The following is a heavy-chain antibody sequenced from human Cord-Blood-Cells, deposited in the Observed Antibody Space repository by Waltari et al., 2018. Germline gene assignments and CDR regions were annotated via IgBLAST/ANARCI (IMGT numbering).Heavy chain of an antibody. CDR2: IDYSGST. D-gene: IGHD3-10*01. J-gene: IGHJ3*02. Sequence: QVQLQESGPGLVKPSETLSLTCTVSGGSISSYYWSWIRQPPGKGLEWIGYIDYSGSTIYTPTLRVRVTISVDTSKNQFSLKLSSVPAADTAVYYCARGLYYYGSGSYYNGAGAFDIWGQGTMVTVSS. CDR3: ARGLYYYGSGSYYNGAGAFDI. V-gene: IGHV4-59*01. CDR1: GGSISSYY.